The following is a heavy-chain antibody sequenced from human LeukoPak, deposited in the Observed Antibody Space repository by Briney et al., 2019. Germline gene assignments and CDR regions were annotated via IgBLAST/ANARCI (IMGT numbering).Heavy chain of an antibody. D-gene: IGHD1-26*01. V-gene: IGHV1-2*06. Sequence: ASVKVSCKASGYIFTDYYMHWVRQAPGQELGWMGRINPNSGGTNYQGRVTMTRDTSISTAYMELSRLRSDDTAVYYCARVGVGAETDYWGQGTLVTVSS. CDR3: ARVGVGAETDY. CDR1: GYIFTDYY. CDR2: INPNSGGT. J-gene: IGHJ4*02.